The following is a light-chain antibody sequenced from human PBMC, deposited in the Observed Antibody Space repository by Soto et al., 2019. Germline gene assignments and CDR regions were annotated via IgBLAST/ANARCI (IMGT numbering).Light chain of an antibody. CDR1: SSDVGGYNY. J-gene: IGLJ2*01. V-gene: IGLV2-8*01. Sequence: QSALTQPPSASGSPGQSVTISCTGTSSDVGGYNYVSWYQQHPGKAPKLMIYEVSKRPSGVPDRFSGSESGNTASLTVSGLKAEDEADYYCSSYAGSNNLVFGGGTQLTVL. CDR2: EVS. CDR3: SSYAGSNNLV.